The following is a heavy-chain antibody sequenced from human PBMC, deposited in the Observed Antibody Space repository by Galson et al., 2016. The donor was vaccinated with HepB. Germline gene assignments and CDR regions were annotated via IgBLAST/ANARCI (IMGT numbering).Heavy chain of an antibody. CDR2: VSAGDYT. CDR1: GFTFSSYA. Sequence: SLRLSCAASGFTFSSYAMSWVRQAPGKGLEWVSAVSAGDYTWHADSVRGRFTISRDTSKNTLYLQMNSRRAEDTALYYCARDKFYPNDVFDVWGQGTMVTVSS. V-gene: IGHV3-23*01. J-gene: IGHJ3*01. CDR3: ARDKFYPNDVFDV. D-gene: IGHD2-15*01.